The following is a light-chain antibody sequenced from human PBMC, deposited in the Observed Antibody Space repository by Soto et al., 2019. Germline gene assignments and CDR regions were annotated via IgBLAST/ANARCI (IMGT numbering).Light chain of an antibody. V-gene: IGLV1-40*01. J-gene: IGLJ3*02. CDR2: GNT. Sequence: QSALTQPPSVSGAPGQRVTISCTGSSSNIGAGHDVHWYQQVPGTAPKLLVSGNTNRPSGVPDRFSGSNSGTSASLAITGLQAEDEADYYCQSFDSSLNGWVFGGGTQLTVL. CDR1: SSNIGAGHD. CDR3: QSFDSSLNGWV.